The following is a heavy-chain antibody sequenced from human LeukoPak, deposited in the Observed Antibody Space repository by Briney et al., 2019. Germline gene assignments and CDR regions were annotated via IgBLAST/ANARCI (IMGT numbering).Heavy chain of an antibody. CDR3: MREVGSINWYAY. CDR1: GYTFTGYY. D-gene: IGHD6-13*01. Sequence: GASVKVSCKASGYTFTGYYMHWVRQAPGQGLEWMGWINPNSGGTNYAQKFQGRVTMTRDTSISTAYMELSRLRSDDTAVYYCMREVGSINWYAYWGQGTLVTVSS. CDR2: INPNSGGT. J-gene: IGHJ5*01. V-gene: IGHV1-2*02.